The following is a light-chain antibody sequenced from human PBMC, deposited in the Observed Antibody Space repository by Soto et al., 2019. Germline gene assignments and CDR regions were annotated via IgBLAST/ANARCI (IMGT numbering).Light chain of an antibody. CDR1: SSDVGSYNL. CDR2: EGT. V-gene: IGLV2-23*01. CDR3: SSYAGRVV. J-gene: IGLJ2*01. Sequence: QSALTQPASVSGSPEQSITISCTGTSSDVGSYNLVSWYQQHPGKAPKLIIYEGTNRPSGVSNRFSGSKSGNTASLTISGLQAEDEAHYYCSSYAGRVVFGGGTKVTVL.